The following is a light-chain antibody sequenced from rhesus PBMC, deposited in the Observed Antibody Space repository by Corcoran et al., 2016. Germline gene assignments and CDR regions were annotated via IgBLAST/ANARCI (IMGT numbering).Light chain of an antibody. V-gene: IGLV7-76*01. J-gene: IGLJ6*01. CDR2: NTN. Sequence: QTVVTQEPSLTVSPGGTVTLTCGSSTGAVTSGNYPHWFQQKPGQAPRALIYNTNSKHAWTPARFSGSLAGGKGALTLSGAQPEDEADYYCLLFYSADRTVFGSGTKLTVL. CDR3: LLFYSADRTV. CDR1: TGAVTSGNY.